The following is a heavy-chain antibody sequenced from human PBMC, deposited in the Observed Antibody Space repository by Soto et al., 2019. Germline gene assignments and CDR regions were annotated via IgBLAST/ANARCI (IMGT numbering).Heavy chain of an antibody. CDR3: ASGGYCSSTSCPTYYYYYMDV. J-gene: IGHJ6*03. CDR1: GGSISSYY. CDR2: IYYSGST. Sequence: QVQLQESGPGLVKPSETLSLTCTVSGGSISSYYWSWIRQPPGKGLEWIGYIYYSGSTNYNPSLKSRVTISVDTSKNQFSLKLSSVTAADTAVYYCASGGYCSSTSCPTYYYYYMDVWGKGTTVTVSS. V-gene: IGHV4-59*01. D-gene: IGHD2-2*01.